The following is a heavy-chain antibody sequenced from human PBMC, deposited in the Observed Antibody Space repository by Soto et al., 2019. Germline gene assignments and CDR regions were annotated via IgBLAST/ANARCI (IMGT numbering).Heavy chain of an antibody. CDR2: IYYTGST. D-gene: IGHD3-22*01. V-gene: IGHV4-39*01. Sequence: SETLSLTCTVSGGSISSSSYYWGWIRQPPGKGLEWIGSIYYTGSTYYNPSLKSRVTISVDTSKNQFSLKLSSVTAADTAVYYCAGQRRYYYDSSGYPDYWGQGTLVTVSS. J-gene: IGHJ4*02. CDR3: AGQRRYYYDSSGYPDY. CDR1: GGSISSSSYY.